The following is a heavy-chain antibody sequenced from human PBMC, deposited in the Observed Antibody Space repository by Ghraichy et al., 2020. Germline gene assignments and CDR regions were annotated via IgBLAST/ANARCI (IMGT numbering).Heavy chain of an antibody. CDR1: GYTFTSYY. CDR2: INPSGGST. V-gene: IGHV1-46*01. Sequence: ASVKVSCKASGYTFTSYYMHWVRQAPGQGLEWMGIINPSGGSTSYAQKFQGRVTMTRDTSTSTVYMELSSLRSEDTAVYYCARGLIAAAGTFGSPSFDYWGQGTLVTVSS. D-gene: IGHD6-13*01. CDR3: ARGLIAAAGTFGSPSFDY. J-gene: IGHJ4*02.